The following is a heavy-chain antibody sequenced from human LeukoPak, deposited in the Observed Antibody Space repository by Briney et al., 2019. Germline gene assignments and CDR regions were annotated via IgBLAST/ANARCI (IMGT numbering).Heavy chain of an antibody. CDR2: ISSGSTI. D-gene: IGHD3-22*01. V-gene: IGHV3-48*03. J-gene: IGHJ3*02. CDR3: AREASTYYYDSSGYDDAFDI. CDR1: GFTFSSYE. Sequence: GGSLRLSCAASGFTFSSYEMNWVRQAPGKGLEWVSYISSGSTIYYADSVKGRFTISRDNAKNSLYLQMNSLRAEDTAVYYCAREASTYYYDSSGYDDAFDIWGQGTMVTVSS.